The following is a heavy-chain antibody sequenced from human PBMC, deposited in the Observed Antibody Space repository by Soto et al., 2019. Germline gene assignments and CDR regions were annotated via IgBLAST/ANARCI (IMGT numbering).Heavy chain of an antibody. J-gene: IGHJ6*02. D-gene: IGHD1-7*01. V-gene: IGHV1-18*01. CDR3: ARGQENWNYANYYGMDV. CDR1: GYTFTIYG. Sequence: ASVKVSCKASGYTFTIYGISWVRQAPGQGLEWMGWISAYNGNTNYAQKLQGRVTMTTDTSTSTAYMELRSLRSDDTAVYYCARGQENWNYANYYGMDVWGQGTTVTVSS. CDR2: ISAYNGNT.